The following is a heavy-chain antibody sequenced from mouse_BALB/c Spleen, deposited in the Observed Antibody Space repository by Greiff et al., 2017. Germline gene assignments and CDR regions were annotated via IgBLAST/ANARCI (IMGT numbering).Heavy chain of an antibody. V-gene: IGHV5-17*02. CDR1: GFTFSSFG. CDR3: ARSGGAY. J-gene: IGHJ3*01. Sequence: EVKLMESGGGLVQPGGSRKLSCAASGFTFSSFGMHWVRQAPEKGLEWVAYISSGSSTIYYADTVKGRFTISRDNPKNTLFLQMTSLRSEDTAMYYCARSGGAYWGQGTLVTVSA. D-gene: IGHD1-1*02. CDR2: ISSGSSTI.